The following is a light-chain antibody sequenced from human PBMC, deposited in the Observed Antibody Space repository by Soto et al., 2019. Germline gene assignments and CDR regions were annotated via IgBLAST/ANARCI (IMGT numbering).Light chain of an antibody. V-gene: IGKV1-9*01. CDR3: QQLSSSRLT. CDR1: QGISSY. Sequence: DIQLTQSPSFLSASVGDRVTITCRASQGISSYLAWYQQKPGKAPKLLIYAASTLQSGVPSRFSGSGSGTEFTLTISSLQPEDFATYYCQQLSSSRLTFGGGTKVEIK. J-gene: IGKJ4*01. CDR2: AAS.